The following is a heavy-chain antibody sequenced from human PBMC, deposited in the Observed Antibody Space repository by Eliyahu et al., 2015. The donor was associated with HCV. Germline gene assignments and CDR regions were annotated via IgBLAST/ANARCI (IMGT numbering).Heavy chain of an antibody. Sequence: EVQLVESGGGLVQPXGSLXLXCAASGFTXSSYWMSWVRQAPGKGLEWVANIKQXGSEKYYVDSVXGRFTISRDNAKNSLXLQMNSLRAEDTAVYYCASEKEGYWGQGTLVTVSS. J-gene: IGHJ4*02. CDR2: IKQXGSEK. CDR1: GFTXSSYW. CDR3: ASEKEGY. V-gene: IGHV3-7*01.